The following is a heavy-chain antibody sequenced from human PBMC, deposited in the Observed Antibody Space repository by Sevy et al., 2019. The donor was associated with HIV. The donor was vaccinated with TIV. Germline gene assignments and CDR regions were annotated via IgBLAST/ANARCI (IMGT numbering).Heavy chain of an antibody. Sequence: ASVKVSCKASGGTFSSYAISWVRQAPGQGLEWMGGIIPIFGTANYAQTFQGRVTITADESTSTAYMELSSLRSEDTAVYYCARGGDSGYDYPTLFDYWGQGTLVTVSS. CDR2: IIPIFGTA. CDR1: GGTFSSYA. J-gene: IGHJ4*02. D-gene: IGHD5-12*01. V-gene: IGHV1-69*13. CDR3: ARGGDSGYDYPTLFDY.